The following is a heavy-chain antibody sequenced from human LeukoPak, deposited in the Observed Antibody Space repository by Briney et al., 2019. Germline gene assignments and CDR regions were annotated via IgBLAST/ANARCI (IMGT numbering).Heavy chain of an antibody. J-gene: IGHJ4*02. Sequence: PSETLPLTCAVSVASISMSNWWGWVRQPPGKGLEWIGEIYHSGSTNYNPSLKSRVTISVDKSKNQFSLKLSSVTAADTAVYYCARESAGYSSSWYYFDYWGQGTLVTVSS. CDR3: ARESAGYSSSWYYFDY. CDR2: IYHSGST. V-gene: IGHV4-4*02. CDR1: VASISMSNW. D-gene: IGHD6-13*01.